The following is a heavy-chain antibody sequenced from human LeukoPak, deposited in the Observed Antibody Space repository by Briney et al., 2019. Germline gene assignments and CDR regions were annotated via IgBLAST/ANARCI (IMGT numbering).Heavy chain of an antibody. V-gene: IGHV4-59*01. D-gene: IGHD3-22*01. Sequence: SETLSLTCTVSGGSISSYYWSWIRQPPGKGLEWLGYIYYSGSTNYNTSLKSRVTISVDTSKNQFSLKLSSVTAADTAVYYCARDNYYDSSGYSWFDPWGEGTLVTVSS. CDR3: ARDNYYDSSGYSWFDP. CDR2: IYYSGST. J-gene: IGHJ5*02. CDR1: GGSISSYY.